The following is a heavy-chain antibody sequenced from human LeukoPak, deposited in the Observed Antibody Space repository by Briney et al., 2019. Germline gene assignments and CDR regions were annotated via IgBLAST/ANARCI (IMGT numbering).Heavy chain of an antibody. J-gene: IGHJ4*02. V-gene: IGHV3-30*18. CDR1: GFTFSSYG. D-gene: IGHD5-18*01. Sequence: PGRSLRLSCAASGFTFSSYGMHWVRQAPGKGLEWVAVISYDGSNKYYADSVKGRFTISRDNSKNTLYLQMNSLRAEDTAVYYCAKGKGYSYGRTFDYWGQGTLVTVSS. CDR3: AKGKGYSYGRTFDY. CDR2: ISYDGSNK.